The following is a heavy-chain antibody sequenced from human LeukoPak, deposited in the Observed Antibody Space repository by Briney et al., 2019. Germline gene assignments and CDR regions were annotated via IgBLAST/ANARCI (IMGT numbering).Heavy chain of an antibody. V-gene: IGHV4-39*01. Sequence: EPSETLSLTCTVSGGSISSSSYYWGWIRQSPGKGLEWIGSFSYSGTTYYNPSLKSRVTISVDASKNQFSLRLSFVTAADTAVYFCARQPDYGSPATLGWFDPWGQGTLVTVSS. CDR3: ARQPDYGSPATLGWFDP. CDR1: GGSISSSSYY. J-gene: IGHJ5*02. CDR2: FSYSGTT. D-gene: IGHD4/OR15-4a*01.